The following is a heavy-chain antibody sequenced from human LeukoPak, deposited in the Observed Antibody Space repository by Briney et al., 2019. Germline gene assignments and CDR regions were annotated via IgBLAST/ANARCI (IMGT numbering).Heavy chain of an antibody. J-gene: IGHJ4*02. V-gene: IGHV3-21*04. CDR1: GFTFSSYS. D-gene: IGHD5-12*01. Sequence: TGGSLRLSCAASGFTFSSYSMNWVRQAPGKGLEWVSSISTRSTYTYYADSVKGRFTISRDDSKNTLYLQMKNLRAEDTAVYYCAKDGAWLRFDDWGQGILVSVSS. CDR2: ISTRSTYT. CDR3: AKDGAWLRFDD.